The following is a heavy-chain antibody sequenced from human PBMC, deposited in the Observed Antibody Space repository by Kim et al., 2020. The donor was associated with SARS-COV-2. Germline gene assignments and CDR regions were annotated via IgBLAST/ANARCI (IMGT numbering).Heavy chain of an antibody. CDR3: ARQGCSSTSCYSFDY. D-gene: IGHD2-2*01. V-gene: IGHV4-59*08. J-gene: IGHJ4*02. Sequence: TPSLKSRVTISLDTSKNQFSLKLSSVTAADTAVYYCARQGCSSTSCYSFDYWGQGTLVTVSS.